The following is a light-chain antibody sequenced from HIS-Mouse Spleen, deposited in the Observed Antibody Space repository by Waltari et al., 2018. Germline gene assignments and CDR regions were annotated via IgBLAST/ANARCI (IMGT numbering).Light chain of an antibody. Sequence: EIALTQSPATLSLSPGERATLSCRASQSVSSYLAWYQQKPGQAPRLLIYDASNWATGIPARFSGSGSGTDFTLTISSLEPEDFAVYYCQQRSNWPTFGGGTKVEIK. V-gene: IGKV3-11*01. CDR3: QQRSNWPT. CDR2: DAS. CDR1: QSVSSY. J-gene: IGKJ4*01.